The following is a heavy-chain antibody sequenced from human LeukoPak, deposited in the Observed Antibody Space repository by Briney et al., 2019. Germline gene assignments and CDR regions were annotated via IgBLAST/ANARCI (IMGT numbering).Heavy chain of an antibody. V-gene: IGHV4-59*12. CDR1: GGSISSYY. CDR2: IYYSGTT. D-gene: IGHD6-6*01. J-gene: IGHJ4*02. Sequence: SETLSLTCTVSGGSISSYYWSWIRQPPGKGLEWVGYIYYSGTTNYNPSLKSRVTISVDTSKNQFSLKLSSVTAADTAVYYCAGEYSSSSMWFDYWGQGTLVTVSS. CDR3: AGEYSSSSMWFDY.